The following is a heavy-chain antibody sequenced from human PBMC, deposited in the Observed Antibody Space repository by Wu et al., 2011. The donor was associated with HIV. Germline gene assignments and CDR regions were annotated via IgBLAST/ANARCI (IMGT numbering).Heavy chain of an antibody. D-gene: IGHD3-10*01. Sequence: QVQLVQSGAEVKKPGASVKVSCKASGYTFTGYYMYWVRQAPGQGLEWMGWINPKNGDTNYAQKFQGRVTMTRDTSISTAYMELSRLRSDDTAVFYCAKGYGGITMIRGVIEYYYAMDVWGQGTTVTGLL. CDR1: GYTFTGYY. CDR2: INPKNGDT. J-gene: IGHJ6*02. V-gene: IGHV1-2*02. CDR3: AKGYGGITMIRGVIEYYYAMDV.